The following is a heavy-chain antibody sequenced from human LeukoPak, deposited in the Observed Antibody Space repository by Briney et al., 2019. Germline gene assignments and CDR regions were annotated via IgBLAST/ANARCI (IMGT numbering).Heavy chain of an antibody. CDR1: GFAFSTYA. Sequence: GGSLRLSCAASGFAFSTYAMNWVRQAPGKGLEWVSYISSSSGTIYYADSVKGRCTISRDNAKNSLYLQMNSLRAEDTAVYYCARDPYYFDYWGQGTLVTVSS. D-gene: IGHD3-16*01. V-gene: IGHV3-48*01. J-gene: IGHJ4*02. CDR2: ISSSSGTI. CDR3: ARDPYYFDY.